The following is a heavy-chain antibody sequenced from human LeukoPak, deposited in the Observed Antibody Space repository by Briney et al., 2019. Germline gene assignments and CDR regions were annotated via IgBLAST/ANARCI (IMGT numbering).Heavy chain of an antibody. CDR3: AGARTYYYAMDV. Sequence: GGSLRLSCVASGFTFSSYSMNWVRQAPGKGLEWVSYISSGSSATYYVDSVKGRFTISRDNAKNSLYLQMNSLRDEDTAVYYCAGARTYYYAMDVWGQGTTVTVSS. J-gene: IGHJ6*02. V-gene: IGHV3-48*02. CDR2: ISSGSSAT. CDR1: GFTFSSYS.